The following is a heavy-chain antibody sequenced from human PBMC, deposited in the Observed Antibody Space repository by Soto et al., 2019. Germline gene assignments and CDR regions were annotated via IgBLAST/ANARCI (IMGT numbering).Heavy chain of an antibody. J-gene: IGHJ4*02. CDR3: ARSRAVVRTTFDL. D-gene: IGHD1-26*01. V-gene: IGHV3-30-3*01. CDR2: TSYDGGTQ. Sequence: GGSLRLSCAASGFTFSNYVMHWVRQAPGKGPEWVAVTSYDGGTQYYADSVKGRFTSSRDNSRSTLFLQVNSLRPEDTAVYYCARSRAVVRTTFDLWGQGTPVTVSS. CDR1: GFTFSNYV.